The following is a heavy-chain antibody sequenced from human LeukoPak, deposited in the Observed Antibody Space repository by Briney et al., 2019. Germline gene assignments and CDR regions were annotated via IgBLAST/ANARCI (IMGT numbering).Heavy chain of an antibody. V-gene: IGHV3-23*01. J-gene: IGHJ5*01. CDR1: GFTFSSYA. D-gene: IGHD2-8*01. Sequence: GGSLRLSCAASGFTFSSYAMSWFRQTTAKGLEWVSSISSSGGPTFYADSVKGRFTISRDNSRNTLYLQMNSLSAVDTALYYCAKDRPNYHGTDGHDYRRSGDSWGQGTLVTVSS. CDR2: ISSSGGPT. CDR3: AKDRPNYHGTDGHDYRRSGDS.